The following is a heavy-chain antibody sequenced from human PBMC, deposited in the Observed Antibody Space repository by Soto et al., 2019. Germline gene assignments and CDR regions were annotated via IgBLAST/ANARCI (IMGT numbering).Heavy chain of an antibody. V-gene: IGHV3-30-3*01. CDR1: GFTFSSYA. J-gene: IGHJ3*02. D-gene: IGHD4-17*01. CDR3: ARDDYGGNLEGAFDI. Sequence: PGGSLRLSCAASGFTFSSYAMHWVRQAPGKGLEWVAVISYDGSNKYYADSVKGRFTISRDNSKNTLYLQMNSLRAEDTAVYYCARDDYGGNLEGAFDIWGQGTMVTVSS. CDR2: ISYDGSNK.